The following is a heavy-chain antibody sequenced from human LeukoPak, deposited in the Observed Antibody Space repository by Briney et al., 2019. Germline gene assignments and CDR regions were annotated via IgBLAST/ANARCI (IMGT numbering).Heavy chain of an antibody. Sequence: SVKVSCKASGGTFSSYAISWVRQAPGQGLEWMGGIIPIFGTANYAQKFQGRVTITADESTSTAYMELSSLRSEDTAVYYCAREGDGYAKSLSYWGQGTLVTVSS. D-gene: IGHD5-24*01. CDR2: IIPIFGTA. J-gene: IGHJ4*02. CDR1: GGTFSSYA. CDR3: AREGDGYAKSLSY. V-gene: IGHV1-69*01.